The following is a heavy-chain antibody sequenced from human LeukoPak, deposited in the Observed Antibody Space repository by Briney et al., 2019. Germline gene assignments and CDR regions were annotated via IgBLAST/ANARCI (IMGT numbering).Heavy chain of an antibody. D-gene: IGHD1-1*01. Sequence: SETLSLTCTVSGGSIRSYYWSWVRQPPGKGLEWLGYFYYSGSTNYNPSLKSRVTISVDTSKNQFSLKLNSVTAADTAVYYCVRGRDNADWYFDLWGRGTLVTVSS. CDR2: FYYSGST. CDR1: GGSIRSYY. J-gene: IGHJ2*01. V-gene: IGHV4-59*01. CDR3: VRGRDNADWYFDL.